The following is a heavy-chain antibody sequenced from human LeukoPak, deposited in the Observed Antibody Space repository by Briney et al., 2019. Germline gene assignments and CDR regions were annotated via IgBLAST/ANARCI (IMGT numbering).Heavy chain of an antibody. CDR1: GFTFSHAY. J-gene: IGHJ4*02. Sequence: GGSLRLSCAASGFTFSHAYMSWVRQAPGKGLEWVGRIKSKIDGGTTDYSAPVKGRFAISRDDSRNTLYLQMNSLKTDDTAVYYCTTDAGYSSRWYNYWGQGTLVTVSS. V-gene: IGHV3-15*01. CDR3: TTDAGYSSRWYNY. D-gene: IGHD6-13*01. CDR2: IKSKIDGGTT.